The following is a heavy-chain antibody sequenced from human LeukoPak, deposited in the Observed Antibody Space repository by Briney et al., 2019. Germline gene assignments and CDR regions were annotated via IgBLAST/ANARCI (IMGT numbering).Heavy chain of an antibody. Sequence: GGSLRLSCAASGFTFSSYAMSWVRQAPGKGLEWVSAISGSGGSTYYADSVKGRFTISRDNSKNTLYLQMNSLRAEDTAVYYCAKIQGSYYSGGTFDYWGQGTLVTVSS. CDR2: ISGSGGST. CDR3: AKIQGSYYSGGTFDY. CDR1: GFTFSSYA. J-gene: IGHJ4*02. D-gene: IGHD1-26*01. V-gene: IGHV3-23*01.